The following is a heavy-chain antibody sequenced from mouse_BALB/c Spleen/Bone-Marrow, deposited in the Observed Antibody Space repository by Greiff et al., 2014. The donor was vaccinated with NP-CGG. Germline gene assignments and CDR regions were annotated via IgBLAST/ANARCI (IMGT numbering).Heavy chain of an antibody. CDR3: ARITTAKGAMDY. CDR1: GFSLTSYG. CDR2: IWADGST. V-gene: IGHV2-9*02. J-gene: IGHJ4*01. D-gene: IGHD1-2*01. Sequence: VKLMESGPGLVAPSQSLSISCTVSGFSLTSYGVHWVRQPPGKGLEWLGVIWADGSTNYNSALMSRLSISKDNAKSQVFLKMNNLKADDTAMYYCARITTAKGAMDYWGQGTSVTVSS.